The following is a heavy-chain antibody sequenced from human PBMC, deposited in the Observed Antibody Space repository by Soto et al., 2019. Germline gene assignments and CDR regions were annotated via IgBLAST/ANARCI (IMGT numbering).Heavy chain of an antibody. J-gene: IGHJ4*02. CDR2: INGNADNS. CDR3: VRDFRGAVAGSEFDH. V-gene: IGHV3-74*01. CDR1: GFSFVSYW. Sequence: PGGSLRLSRAASGFSFVSYWMHWVRQVPGEGLAWVSRINGNADNSDYADSVKGRFTISRDNAMNRLYLQMDSLRADDTGVYYCVRDFRGAVAGSEFDHWGQGTLVTVSS. D-gene: IGHD6-19*01.